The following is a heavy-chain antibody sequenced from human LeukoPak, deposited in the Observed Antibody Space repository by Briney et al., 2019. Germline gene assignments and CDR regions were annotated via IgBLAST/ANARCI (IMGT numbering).Heavy chain of an antibody. V-gene: IGHV3-48*03. D-gene: IGHD6-19*01. CDR1: GFTFSSYE. CDR3: ARVVAGTIAAFDI. J-gene: IGHJ3*02. Sequence: PGGSLRLSCAASGFTFSSYEMNWVRQAPGKVLEWVSYIRSGCSTIYYADSVEGRIIFSSDNAKNSLYLQMNLLRADNTAVYYCARVVAGTIAAFDIWGQGTMVTVSS. CDR2: IRSGCSTI.